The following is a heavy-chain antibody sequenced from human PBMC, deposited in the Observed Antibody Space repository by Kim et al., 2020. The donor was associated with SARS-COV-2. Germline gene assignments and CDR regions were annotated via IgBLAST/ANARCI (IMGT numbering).Heavy chain of an antibody. Sequence: SETLSLTCTVSGDSIISSTFYWGWIRQPPGKGLEWIGTIYYSGSTYYNPSLKSRVTISEDTSKNQFSLKLSSVTAADTAVYYCARYMVRGVIMWGWLDYWGQGTLVTVSS. CDR1: GDSIISSTFY. D-gene: IGHD3-10*01. V-gene: IGHV4-39*07. CDR3: ARYMVRGVIMWGWLDY. CDR2: IYYSGST. J-gene: IGHJ4*02.